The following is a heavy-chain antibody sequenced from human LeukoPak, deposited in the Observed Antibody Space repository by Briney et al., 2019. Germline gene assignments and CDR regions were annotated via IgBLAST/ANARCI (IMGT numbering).Heavy chain of an antibody. Sequence: SETLSLTCTVSGGSISSYYWSWIRQPPGKGLEWIGYIYTSGSTNYNPSLKSRVTISVDTSKNQFSLKLSSVTAADTAVYYCARRGYCSGGSCSHLYNWFDPWGQGTLVTVSS. CDR3: ARRGYCSGGSCSHLYNWFDP. CDR1: GGSISSYY. J-gene: IGHJ5*02. D-gene: IGHD2-15*01. V-gene: IGHV4-4*09. CDR2: IYTSGST.